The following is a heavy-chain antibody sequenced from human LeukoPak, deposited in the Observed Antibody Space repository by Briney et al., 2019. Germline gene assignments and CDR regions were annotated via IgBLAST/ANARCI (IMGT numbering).Heavy chain of an antibody. J-gene: IGHJ3*02. Sequence: GGSLRLSCAASGFTFSSYGMHWVRQAPGKGLEWVAFIRYDGSNKYYADSVKGRFTISRDNSKNTLYLQMNSLRAEDTAVYYCAKDFSGYSYGYFPAGAFDIWGQGTMVTVSS. D-gene: IGHD5-18*01. V-gene: IGHV3-30*02. CDR3: AKDFSGYSYGYFPAGAFDI. CDR1: GFTFSSYG. CDR2: IRYDGSNK.